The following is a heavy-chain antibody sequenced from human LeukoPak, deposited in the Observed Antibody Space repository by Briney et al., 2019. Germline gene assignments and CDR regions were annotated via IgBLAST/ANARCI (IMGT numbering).Heavy chain of an antibody. J-gene: IGHJ4*02. V-gene: IGHV3-74*03. D-gene: IGHD5-24*01. Sequence: GGSLRLSYAASGFTFSNYWMHWVRQAPGKGLVWVSRIYNDGSGPSYADSVKGRFTISRDNAKSMLYLQMNSLEADDTAVYYCARGLEMSTINELNYWGQGTLVTVSS. CDR2: IYNDGSGP. CDR3: ARGLEMSTINELNY. CDR1: GFTFSNYW.